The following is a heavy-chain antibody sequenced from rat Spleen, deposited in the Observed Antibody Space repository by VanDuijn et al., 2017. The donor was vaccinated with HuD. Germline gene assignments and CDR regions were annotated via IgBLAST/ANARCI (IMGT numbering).Heavy chain of an antibody. CDR3: VRLYNNHGYWYFDF. D-gene: IGHD1-5*01. CDR1: GFTFSDYY. J-gene: IGHJ1*01. V-gene: IGHV5-29*01. CDR2: ISYDGSST. Sequence: EVQLVESDGGLVQPGRSLKLSCAASGFTFSDYYMAWVRQAPTKGLEWVATISYDGSSTYYRDSVKGRFTISRDDGESTLYLQMNSLRSEDTATYYCVRLYNNHGYWYFDFWGPGTMVTVSS.